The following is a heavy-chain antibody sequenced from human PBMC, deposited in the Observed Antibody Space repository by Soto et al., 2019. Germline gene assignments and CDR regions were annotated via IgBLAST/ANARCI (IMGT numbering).Heavy chain of an antibody. CDR1: GFTLSSYG. V-gene: IGHV3-30*18. Sequence: LRLSCAASGFTLSSYGMHWVRQAPGKGLEWVAVISYDGSNKYYADSVKGRFTISRDNSKNTLYLQMNSLRAEDTAVYYCANSIAARPFDYWGQGTLVTVSS. CDR3: ANSIAARPFDY. J-gene: IGHJ4*02. CDR2: ISYDGSNK. D-gene: IGHD6-6*01.